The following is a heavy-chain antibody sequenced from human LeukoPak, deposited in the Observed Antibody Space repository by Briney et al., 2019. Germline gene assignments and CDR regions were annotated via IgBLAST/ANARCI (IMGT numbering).Heavy chain of an antibody. CDR2: ISGSGGST. CDR3: AKEHVSMFRGLMEH. CDR1: GFTFSSYA. V-gene: IGHV3-23*01. Sequence: GGSLRLSCAASGFTFSSYAMSWVRQAPGKGLEWVSAISGSGGSTYYADSVKGRFTISRDNSKNELYLQINRVRAEDTAVYYRAKEHVSMFRGLMEHWGQGTMVSVSS. J-gene: IGHJ1*01. D-gene: IGHD3-10*01.